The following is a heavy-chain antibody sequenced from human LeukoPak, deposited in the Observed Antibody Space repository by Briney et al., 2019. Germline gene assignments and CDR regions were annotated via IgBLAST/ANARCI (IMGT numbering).Heavy chain of an antibody. CDR3: ARDNSVRDEAWWFNP. CDR1: GFTFSSYE. Sequence: GGSLKLSCAASGFTFSSYEMNWVRQAPGKGLEWVSYISSSGSTIYYADSVKGRFTISRDNAKNSLYLQMNSLRSEDTAVYYCARDNSVRDEAWWFNPWGQGALVTVSS. V-gene: IGHV3-48*03. CDR2: ISSSGSTI. D-gene: IGHD5-24*01. J-gene: IGHJ5*02.